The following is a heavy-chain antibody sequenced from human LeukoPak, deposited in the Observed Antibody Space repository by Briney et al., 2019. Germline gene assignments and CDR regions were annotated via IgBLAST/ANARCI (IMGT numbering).Heavy chain of an antibody. D-gene: IGHD3-22*01. CDR3: ARPRYYYDGSTYTEI. Sequence: SETLSLTCAVYGGSFSGYYWSWIRQPPGKGLEWIGEINHSGSINYNPSLKSRVTISEDTSRHQFSLNLSSVTAADTAVYYCARPRYYYDGSTYTEIWGQGTMATVSS. CDR2: INHSGSI. J-gene: IGHJ3*02. CDR1: GGSFSGYY. V-gene: IGHV4-34*01.